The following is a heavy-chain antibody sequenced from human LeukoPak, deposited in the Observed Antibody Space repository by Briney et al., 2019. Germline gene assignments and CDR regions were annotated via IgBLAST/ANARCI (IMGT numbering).Heavy chain of an antibody. V-gene: IGHV3-15*01. Sequence: GGSLRLSCAASGFTFSNAWMSWVRQAPGKGLEWVGRIKSKTDGGTTDYAAPVKGRFIISRDDSKNTLYLQMNSLKTEDTAVYYCTTIVVVVAAHSYYYYYYMDVWGKGTTVTVSS. CDR3: TTIVVVVAAHSYYYYYYMDV. D-gene: IGHD2-15*01. CDR2: IKSKTDGGTT. CDR1: GFTFSNAW. J-gene: IGHJ6*03.